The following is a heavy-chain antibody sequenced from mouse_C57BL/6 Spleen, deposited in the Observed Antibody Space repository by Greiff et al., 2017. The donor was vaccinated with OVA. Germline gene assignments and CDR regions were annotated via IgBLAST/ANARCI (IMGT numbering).Heavy chain of an antibody. D-gene: IGHD2-3*01. CDR1: GFTFSDYG. CDR3: AREGYDGYY. J-gene: IGHJ2*01. Sequence: EVKLQESGGGLVKPGGSLKLSCAASGFTFSDYGMHWVRQAPEKGLEWVAYISSGSSTIYYADTVKGRFTISRDNAKNTLFLQMTSLTSEDTAMYYCAREGYDGYYWGQGTTRTVSS. CDR2: ISSGSSTI. V-gene: IGHV5-17*01.